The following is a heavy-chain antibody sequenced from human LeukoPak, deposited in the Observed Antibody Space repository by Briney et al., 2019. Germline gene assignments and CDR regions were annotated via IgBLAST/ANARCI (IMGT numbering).Heavy chain of an antibody. CDR1: GYTFTGYY. CDR2: INPNSGGT. Sequence: ASVKVSCKASGYTFTGYYMHWVRQAPGQGLEWMGRINPNSGGTNYAQKFQGRVTMTRDTSISTAYMALSRLGSDDTAVYYCARDTVTTNPSPSFDYWGQGTLVTVSS. CDR3: ARDTVTTNPSPSFDY. J-gene: IGHJ4*02. V-gene: IGHV1-2*06. D-gene: IGHD4-17*01.